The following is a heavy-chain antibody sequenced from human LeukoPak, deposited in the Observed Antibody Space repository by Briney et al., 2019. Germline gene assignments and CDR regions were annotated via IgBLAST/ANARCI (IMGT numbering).Heavy chain of an antibody. V-gene: IGHV1-18*01. D-gene: IGHD3-10*01. Sequence: ASVKVSCKASGYTFTSYGISWVRQAPGQGLEWMGWISAYNGNTNYAQKLQGRVTMTIDTSTSTAYMELRSLRSDDTAVYYCASEGMVRGVIISVAYWGQGTLVTVSS. J-gene: IGHJ4*02. CDR3: ASEGMVRGVIISVAY. CDR1: GYTFTSYG. CDR2: ISAYNGNT.